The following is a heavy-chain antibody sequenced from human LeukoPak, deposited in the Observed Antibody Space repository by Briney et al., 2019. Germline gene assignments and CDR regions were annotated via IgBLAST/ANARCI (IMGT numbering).Heavy chain of an antibody. CDR3: ARGMAGHAFTALNA. J-gene: IGHJ5*02. CDR1: GFTFSNYA. Sequence: GGSLRLSCAASGFTFSNYAMSWVRQTPGRGLEGVSVISASGGNTYNADSVKGRFTVSRDNSKNTVFLQMTSLRVEDTAIYYCARGMAGHAFTALNAWGQGTLVAVSS. CDR2: ISASGGNT. D-gene: IGHD5-24*01. V-gene: IGHV3-23*01.